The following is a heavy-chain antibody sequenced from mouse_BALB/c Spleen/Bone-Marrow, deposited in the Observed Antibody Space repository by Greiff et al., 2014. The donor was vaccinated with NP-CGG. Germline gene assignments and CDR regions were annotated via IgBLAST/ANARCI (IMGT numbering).Heavy chain of an antibody. Sequence: ESGPGLVKPSQSLSLTCSVPGFSITSGYYWNWIRQFPGNKLEWMDYITYDGSNNYNPSLKNRLSITRDTSKNQFFLKLNSVTPEDTATYYCARGTGTYFDVWGAGTSVTVSS. V-gene: IGHV3-6*02. CDR1: GFSITSGYY. J-gene: IGHJ1*01. CDR2: ITYDGSN. D-gene: IGHD4-1*01. CDR3: ARGTGTYFDV.